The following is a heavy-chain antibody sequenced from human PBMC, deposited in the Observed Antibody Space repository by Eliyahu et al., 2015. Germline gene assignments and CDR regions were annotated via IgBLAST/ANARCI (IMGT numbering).Heavy chain of an antibody. J-gene: IGHJ6*02. V-gene: IGHV3-7*01. CDR3: SRGFRYSLDV. Sequence: EVQLVESGGGLVQPGGSLRLSCXAXGFTFNXHWXNWXRQAPGKGLEGVANIKQXGSEKYYVXSVKGRFTISRDNAKNSLYLQMTSLRAEDMAVYYCSRGFRYSLDVWGQGTTVSVSS. CDR1: GFTFNXHW. CDR2: IKQXGSEK.